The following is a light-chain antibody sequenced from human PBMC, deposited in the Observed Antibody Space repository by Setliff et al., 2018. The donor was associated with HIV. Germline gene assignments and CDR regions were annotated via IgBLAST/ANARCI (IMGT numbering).Light chain of an antibody. CDR2: EVN. Sequence: QSALAQPASVSGSPGQSIAISCTGTSSDVGIYNLVSWYQHHPGKAPKLIIYEVNKRPSGVSNRFSGSKSGNTASLTISGLQPEDETDYYCCSYTTYSTYVFGTGTKVNVL. J-gene: IGLJ1*01. CDR1: SSDVGIYNL. CDR3: CSYTTYSTYV. V-gene: IGLV2-23*02.